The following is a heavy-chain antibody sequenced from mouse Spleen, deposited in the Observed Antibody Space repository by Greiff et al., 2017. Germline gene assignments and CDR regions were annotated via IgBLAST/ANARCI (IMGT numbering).Heavy chain of an antibody. Sequence: QVQLKESGAELVRPGASVTLSCKASGYTFTDYEMHWVKQTPVHGLEWIGAIDPETGGTAYNQKFKGKAILTADKSSSTAYMELRSLTSEDSAVYYCTREAGSSSAWFAYWGQGTLVTVSA. V-gene: IGHV1-15*01. J-gene: IGHJ3*01. CDR1: GYTFTDYE. CDR3: TREAGSSSAWFAY. D-gene: IGHD1-1*01. CDR2: IDPETGGT.